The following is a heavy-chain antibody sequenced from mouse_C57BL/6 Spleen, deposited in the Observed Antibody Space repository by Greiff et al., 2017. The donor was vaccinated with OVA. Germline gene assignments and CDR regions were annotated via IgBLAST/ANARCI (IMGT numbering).Heavy chain of an antibody. Sequence: VQLQESGAELVRPGASVTLSCKASGYTFTDYEMHWVKQTPVHGLEWIGAIDPETGGTAYNQKFKGKAILTADKSSSTAYMELRSLTSEDSAVYYCTRRRTNWVFAYWGQGTLVTVSA. V-gene: IGHV1-15*01. D-gene: IGHD4-1*01. J-gene: IGHJ3*01. CDR1: GYTFTDYE. CDR2: IDPETGGT. CDR3: TRRRTNWVFAY.